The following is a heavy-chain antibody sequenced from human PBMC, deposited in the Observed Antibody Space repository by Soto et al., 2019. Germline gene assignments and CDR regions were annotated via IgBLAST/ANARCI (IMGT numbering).Heavy chain of an antibody. D-gene: IGHD7-27*01. Sequence: GGSLRLSCVASGFTFNNYAMSWVRQAPGKGLEWVSAISGSGGSTYYADSVKGRFTISRDNSRNTLYLQMNSLRAEDTAVYYCAKALAGDFYYYYYGMDVWGQGTTVTVSS. CDR1: GFTFNNYA. CDR2: ISGSGGST. V-gene: IGHV3-23*01. J-gene: IGHJ6*02. CDR3: AKALAGDFYYYYYGMDV.